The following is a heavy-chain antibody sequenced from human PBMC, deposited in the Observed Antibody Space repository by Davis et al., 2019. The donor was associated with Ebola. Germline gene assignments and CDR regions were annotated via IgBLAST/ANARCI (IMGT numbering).Heavy chain of an antibody. Sequence: GGSLRLSCAASGFTFSSFSMNWVRQAPGKGLEWVSYISSSSSTIYYADSVKGRFTISRDDAKNSLYLQMNSLRDEDTAVYYCARDVGITTNYYMDVWGKGTTVTVSS. V-gene: IGHV3-48*02. J-gene: IGHJ6*03. CDR1: GFTFSSFS. D-gene: IGHD1-1*01. CDR2: ISSSSSTI. CDR3: ARDVGITTNYYMDV.